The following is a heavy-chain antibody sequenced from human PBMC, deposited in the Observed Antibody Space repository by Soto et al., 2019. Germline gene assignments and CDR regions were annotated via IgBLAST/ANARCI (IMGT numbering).Heavy chain of an antibody. CDR1: GGTFSSYA. CDR3: ARGQTGGGWGYYVDY. Sequence: QVQLVQSGAEVKKPGSSVKVSCKASGGTFSSYAIDWVRQAPGQGLEWMGGIIPIFGTADYAQKFQGRVTITADEATSTAYMELSGLRSEDTAVYYCARGQTGGGWGYYVDYWGQGTLVTVSS. D-gene: IGHD3-16*01. V-gene: IGHV1-69*12. CDR2: IIPIFGTA. J-gene: IGHJ4*02.